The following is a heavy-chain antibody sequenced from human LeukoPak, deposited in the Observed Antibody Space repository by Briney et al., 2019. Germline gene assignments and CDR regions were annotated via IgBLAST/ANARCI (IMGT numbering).Heavy chain of an antibody. J-gene: IGHJ6*03. Sequence: AGGSLRLSCAASGFTFSSYWMHWVRQAPGKGLVWVSRINSDGSSTSYADSVKGRFTISRDNAKNSLYLQMNSLRAEDTAVYYCARSPRRTQQWLGNYYYYYMDVWGKGTTVTISS. CDR1: GFTFSSYW. CDR2: INSDGSST. D-gene: IGHD6-19*01. V-gene: IGHV3-74*01. CDR3: ARSPRRTQQWLGNYYYYYMDV.